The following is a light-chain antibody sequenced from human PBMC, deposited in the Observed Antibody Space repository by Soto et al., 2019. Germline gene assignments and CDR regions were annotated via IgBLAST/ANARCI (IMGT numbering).Light chain of an antibody. CDR1: SSDVGSYNL. Sequence: QSVLTQPASVSGSPGQSITISCTGTSSDVGSYNLVSWYQQHPGKAPKLMIYEASNRPSGVSNRFSGSKSGNTASLTISGLQAEDEADYYCSSYAGSSTYVFCTGTKVTVL. V-gene: IGLV2-23*01. CDR3: SSYAGSSTYV. CDR2: EAS. J-gene: IGLJ1*01.